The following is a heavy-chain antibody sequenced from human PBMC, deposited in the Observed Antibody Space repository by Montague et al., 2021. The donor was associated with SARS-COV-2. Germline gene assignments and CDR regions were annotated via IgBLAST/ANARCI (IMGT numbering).Heavy chain of an antibody. D-gene: IGHD6-13*01. CDR3: ARYSSSWYSDWFDP. CDR2: TYYRSKWYN. V-gene: IGHV6-1*01. CDR1: GDSVSSNSAA. Sequence: CAISGDSVSSNSAAWNWIRQSPSRGLEWLGRTYYRSKWYNDYAVSVKSRITINPDTSKNQFSLQLNSVTPEDTAVYYCARYSSSWYSDWFDPWGQGTLVTVSS. J-gene: IGHJ5*02.